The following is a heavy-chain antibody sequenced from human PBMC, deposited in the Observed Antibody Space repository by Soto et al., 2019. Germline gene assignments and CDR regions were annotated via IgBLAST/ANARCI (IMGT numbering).Heavy chain of an antibody. Sequence: PRGSLRLSCAASGFTFSSHWMHWVRQAPGKGLEWVSRIESDGSSTNYADSVKGRFTVSRDNAKNTLYLQMNSLRVEDTAVYYCARDRADPIGDYHPLFDSWGLGTLVTVSS. CDR3: ARDRADPIGDYHPLFDS. D-gene: IGHD2-21*01. CDR2: IESDGSST. J-gene: IGHJ4*02. V-gene: IGHV3-74*01. CDR1: GFTFSSHW.